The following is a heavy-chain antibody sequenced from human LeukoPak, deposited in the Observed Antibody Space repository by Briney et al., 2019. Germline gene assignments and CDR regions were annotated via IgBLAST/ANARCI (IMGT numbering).Heavy chain of an antibody. Sequence: ASVKVSCKGSGYNFVGYYIHWVRQVPGQGLECMGRINPRDGETSFAQKFQGRVTMTRDTSISTAYMELSRLRSDDTAVYYCARTLLYAYYMDVWGKGTTVTVSS. D-gene: IGHD2-2*01. CDR1: GYNFVGYY. CDR2: INPRDGET. J-gene: IGHJ6*03. CDR3: ARTLLYAYYMDV. V-gene: IGHV1-2*06.